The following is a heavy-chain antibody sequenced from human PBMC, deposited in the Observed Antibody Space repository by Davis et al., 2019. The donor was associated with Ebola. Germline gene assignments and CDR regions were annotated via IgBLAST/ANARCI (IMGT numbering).Heavy chain of an antibody. CDR2: ISTYNGNT. Sequence: AASVKVSCKASGGTFSSYAISWVRQAPGQGLEWMGWISTYNGNTNYAQKLQGRATMTTDTSTSTAYMELRSLRSDDTAVYYCARDGHIVVVVGSFDPWGQGTLVTVSS. V-gene: IGHV1-18*01. CDR3: ARDGHIVVVVGSFDP. CDR1: GGTFSSYA. J-gene: IGHJ5*02. D-gene: IGHD2-21*01.